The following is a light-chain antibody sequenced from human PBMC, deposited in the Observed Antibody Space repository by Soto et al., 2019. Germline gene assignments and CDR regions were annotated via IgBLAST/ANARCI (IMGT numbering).Light chain of an antibody. CDR3: QQYGSTPHT. CDR1: QSVSSSY. Sequence: EIVLTQSPGTLSLSPGQRATLSCRARQSVSSSYLAWYQHRRGQAPRLLMFGTGSRATGIPDRFSGTGSRTDFTLIISRLEPEDFAVYYCQQYGSTPHTFGQGTKLEIK. V-gene: IGKV3-20*01. CDR2: GTG. J-gene: IGKJ2*01.